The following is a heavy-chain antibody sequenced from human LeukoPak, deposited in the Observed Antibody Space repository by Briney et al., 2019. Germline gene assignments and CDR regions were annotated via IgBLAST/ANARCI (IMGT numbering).Heavy chain of an antibody. V-gene: IGHV4-59*12. CDR2: IYYSGST. CDR3: ARDPMIVVVTEDAYYMDV. CDR1: GGSISGYY. D-gene: IGHD3-22*01. J-gene: IGHJ6*03. Sequence: SETLSLTCTVSGGSISGYYWGWIRQPPGKGLEWIGYIYYSGSTYYNPSLKSRVTISVDTSKNQFSLKLSSVTAADTAVYYCARDPMIVVVTEDAYYMDVWGKGTTVTVSS.